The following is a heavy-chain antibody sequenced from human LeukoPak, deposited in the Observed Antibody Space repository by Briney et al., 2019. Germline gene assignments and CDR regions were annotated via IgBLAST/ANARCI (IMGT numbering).Heavy chain of an antibody. CDR1: GFTFSSYS. Sequence: GGSLRLSCAASGFTFSSYSMNWVRQAPGKGLEWVSSISSSSSYIYYADSVKGRFTISRDNAKNSLYLQMNSLRAEDTAVYYCARVLGYSYGQPSYMDVWGKGTTVTVSS. D-gene: IGHD5-18*01. J-gene: IGHJ6*03. V-gene: IGHV3-21*01. CDR2: ISSSSSYI. CDR3: ARVLGYSYGQPSYMDV.